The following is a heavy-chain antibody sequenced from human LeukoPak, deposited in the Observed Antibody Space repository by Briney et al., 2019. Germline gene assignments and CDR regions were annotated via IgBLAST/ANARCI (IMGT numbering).Heavy chain of an antibody. D-gene: IGHD3-16*01. V-gene: IGHV3-11*01. Sequence: GGSLRLSCAASGFTFSDYYMSWIRQAPGKGPECVSYISSSGSTIYYADSVKGRFTISRDNAKNSLYLQMNSLRAEDTAVYYCARTRGSYNYYYYYMDVWGKGTTVTVSS. J-gene: IGHJ6*03. CDR3: ARTRGSYNYYYYYMDV. CDR1: GFTFSDYY. CDR2: ISSSGSTI.